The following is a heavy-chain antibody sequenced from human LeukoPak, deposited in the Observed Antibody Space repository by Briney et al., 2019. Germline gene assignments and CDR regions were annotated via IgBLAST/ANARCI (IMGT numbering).Heavy chain of an antibody. CDR3: ARGQGTVTTH. J-gene: IGHJ4*02. CDR1: GGSINNYY. Sequence: KPSETLSLTCTVSGGSINNYYWSWIRQPPGKGLEWIGEINHSGSANYNPSLMSRVTISLDTSKNHFSLNLSSVTAADTAVYYCARGQGTVTTHWGQGTLVTVSS. V-gene: IGHV4-34*01. D-gene: IGHD4-11*01. CDR2: INHSGSA.